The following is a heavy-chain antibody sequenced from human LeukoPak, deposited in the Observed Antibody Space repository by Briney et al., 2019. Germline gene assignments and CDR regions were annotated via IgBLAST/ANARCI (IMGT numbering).Heavy chain of an antibody. CDR3: VRGADMNYNFENSFYFDS. CDR2: IWYDGSQR. D-gene: IGHD3-3*01. CDR1: GFTMKNFG. Sequence: QPGTSLRLSCAVSGFTMKNFGMHWVRQAPGKGLEWVAVIWYDGSQRHYTDSVKGRFAISRENSMNTLSLEMNGLRVEDTAVYYCVRGADMNYNFENSFYFDSWGQGALVIVSS. J-gene: IGHJ4*02. V-gene: IGHV3-33*01.